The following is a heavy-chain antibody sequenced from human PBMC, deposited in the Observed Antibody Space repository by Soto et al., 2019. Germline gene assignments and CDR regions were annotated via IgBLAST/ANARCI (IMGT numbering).Heavy chain of an antibody. CDR1: GYTFTSYS. V-gene: IGHV1-46*01. Sequence: ASVKVSFKASGYTFTSYSIHWVRQAPGQGLEWMGILHPIVGSTSYAQKFQGRVTMTRDTSTSTVYMELSSLSSEDTAVYYCARVPLGGVTNFDYWGQGTLVTVSS. J-gene: IGHJ4*02. CDR3: ARVPLGGVTNFDY. CDR2: LHPIVGST. D-gene: IGHD3-16*01.